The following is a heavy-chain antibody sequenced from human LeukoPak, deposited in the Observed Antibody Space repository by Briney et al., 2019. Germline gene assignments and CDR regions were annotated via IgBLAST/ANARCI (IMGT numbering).Heavy chain of an antibody. CDR3: ARGGPNKSGWTLDY. CDR1: GYTFTNYA. J-gene: IGHJ4*02. V-gene: IGHV1-3*01. Sequence: ASVKVSCKASGYTFTNYAIHWVRQAPGQRLEWMGWFNSDKGNTEYSQRFQGRVIITRDTPASTAYMELSSLRPEDTAVFFCARGGPNKSGWTLDYWGQGTLVTVSS. D-gene: IGHD6-25*01. CDR2: FNSDKGNT.